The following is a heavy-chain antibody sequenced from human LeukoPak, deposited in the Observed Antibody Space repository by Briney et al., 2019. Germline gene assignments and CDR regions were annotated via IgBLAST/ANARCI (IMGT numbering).Heavy chain of an antibody. V-gene: IGHV1-2*02. D-gene: IGHD3-3*01. CDR1: GYTFTGYY. J-gene: IGHJ5*02. CDR2: INPNSGGT. Sequence: ASVKVSCKASGYTFTGYYMHCVRQAPGEGLEWMGWINPNSGGTNYAQKFQGRVTMTRDTSISTAYMELSRLRSDETAVYYCARLRFLEWLLVDPWGQGTLVTVSS. CDR3: ARLRFLEWLLVDP.